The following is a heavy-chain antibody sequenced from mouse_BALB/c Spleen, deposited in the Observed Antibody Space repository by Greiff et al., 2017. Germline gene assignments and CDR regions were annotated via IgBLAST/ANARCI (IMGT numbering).Heavy chain of an antibody. J-gene: IGHJ4*01. V-gene: IGHV1-54*03. D-gene: IGHD2-3*01. Sequence: VQLQQSGAELVRPGTSVKVSCKASGYAFTNYLIEWVKQRPGQGLEWIGVINPGSGGTNYNEKFKGKATLTADKSSSTAYMQLSSLTSDDSAVYFCARYDGYYWGQGTSVTVSS. CDR3: ARYDGYY. CDR1: GYAFTNYL. CDR2: INPGSGGT.